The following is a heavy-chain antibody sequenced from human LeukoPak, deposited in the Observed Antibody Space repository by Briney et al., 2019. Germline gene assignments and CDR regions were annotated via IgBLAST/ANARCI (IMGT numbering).Heavy chain of an antibody. V-gene: IGHV1-69*04. J-gene: IGHJ3*02. CDR1: GGTFSSYA. CDR2: IIPILGIA. Sequence: VASVKVSCKASGGTFSSYAISWVRPAPGQGLEWMGRIIPILGIANYAQKLQGRVTMTTDTSTSTAYMELRSLRSDDTAVYYCARDWGVRGRPFDIWGQGTMVTVSS. CDR3: ARDWGVRGRPFDI. D-gene: IGHD3-16*01.